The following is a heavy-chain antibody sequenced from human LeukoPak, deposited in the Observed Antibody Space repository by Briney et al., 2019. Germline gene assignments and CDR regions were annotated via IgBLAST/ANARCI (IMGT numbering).Heavy chain of an antibody. J-gene: IGHJ4*02. V-gene: IGHV4-39*07. D-gene: IGHD4-17*01. Sequence: PSETLSLTCTVSGGSISSSSYYWGWIRQPPGKGLEWIASIYHSGTTYYNPSLKSRVTISVDTSKNQFSLKLSSVTAADTAVYYCARPPDSSDYGAAFDFWGQGTLVTVSS. CDR1: GGSISSSSYY. CDR3: ARPPDSSDYGAAFDF. CDR2: IYHSGTT.